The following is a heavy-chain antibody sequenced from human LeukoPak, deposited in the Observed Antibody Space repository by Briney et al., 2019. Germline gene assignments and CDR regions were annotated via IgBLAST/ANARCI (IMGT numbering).Heavy chain of an antibody. CDR3: ASGNRERGFDY. CDR2: IDPSGYTI. D-gene: IGHD1-1*01. V-gene: IGHV3-21*01. Sequence: PGGSLRLSCAASGFTFSTYAMNWVRQAPGRGLQWVSSIDPSGYTIFYADSVKGRFTISRDNAKNSLYLQMNSLRAEDTALYFCASGNRERGFDYWGQGTLVTVSS. CDR1: GFTFSTYA. J-gene: IGHJ4*02.